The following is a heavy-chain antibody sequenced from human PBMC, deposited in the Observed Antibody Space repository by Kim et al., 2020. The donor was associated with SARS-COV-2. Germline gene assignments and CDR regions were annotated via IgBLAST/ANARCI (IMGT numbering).Heavy chain of an antibody. D-gene: IGHD3-22*01. CDR1: GGSFSGYY. Sequence: SETLSLTCAVYGGSFSGYYWSWIRQPPGKGLEWIGEINHSGSTNYNPSLKSRVTISVDTSKNQFSLKLSSVTAADTAVYYCARGQYDSSGYYPHRTYYYYGMDVWGQGTTVTVSS. J-gene: IGHJ6*02. V-gene: IGHV4-34*01. CDR2: INHSGST. CDR3: ARGQYDSSGYYPHRTYYYYGMDV.